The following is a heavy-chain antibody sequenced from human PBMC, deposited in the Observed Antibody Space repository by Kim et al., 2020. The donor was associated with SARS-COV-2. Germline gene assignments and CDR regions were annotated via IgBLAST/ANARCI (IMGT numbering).Heavy chain of an antibody. J-gene: IGHJ5*02. CDR1: GYSFTSYW. CDR3: ARLSYSSSWYSRWFDP. V-gene: IGHV5-10-1*01. D-gene: IGHD6-13*01. Sequence: GESLKISCKGSGYSFTSYWISWVRQMPGKGLEWMGRIDPSDSYTNYSPSFQGHVTISADKSMSTAYLQWSSLKASDTAMYYCARLSYSSSWYSRWFDPWGQGTLVTVSS. CDR2: IDPSDSYT.